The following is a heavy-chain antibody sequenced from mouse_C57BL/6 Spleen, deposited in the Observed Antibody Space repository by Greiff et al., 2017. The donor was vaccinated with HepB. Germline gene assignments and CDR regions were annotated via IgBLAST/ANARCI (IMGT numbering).Heavy chain of an antibody. Sequence: EVQLVESGPELVKPGASVKISCKASGYSFTGYYMNWVKQSPEKSLEWIGEINPSTGGTTYNQKFKAKATLTVDKSSSTAYMQLKSLTSEDSAVYYCARGITTVVATRYAMDYWGQGTSVTVSS. J-gene: IGHJ4*01. D-gene: IGHD1-1*01. CDR3: ARGITTVVATRYAMDY. CDR1: GYSFTGYY. V-gene: IGHV1-42*01. CDR2: INPSTGGT.